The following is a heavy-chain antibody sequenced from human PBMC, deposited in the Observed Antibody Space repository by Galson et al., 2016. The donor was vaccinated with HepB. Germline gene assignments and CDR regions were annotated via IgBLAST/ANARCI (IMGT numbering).Heavy chain of an antibody. CDR1: GSTFTSYW. CDR3: ARPGGTYSD. V-gene: IGHV5-51*01. CDR2: IYPGDSDT. D-gene: IGHD1-26*01. Sequence: QSGAEVKKPGESLKMSCEASGSTFTSYWIGWVRLMPAKGLEWVAIIYPGDSDTRYGPSFQGRVTISADKSIRTAYLQWTSLETSDTAIYYCARPGGTYSDWGQGTLLTVSS. J-gene: IGHJ4*02.